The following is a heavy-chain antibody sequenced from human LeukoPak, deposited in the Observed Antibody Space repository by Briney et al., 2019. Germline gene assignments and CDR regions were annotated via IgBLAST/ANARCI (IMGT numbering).Heavy chain of an antibody. CDR3: ARVESGGFGLPFDY. CDR1: GGTFSSYA. V-gene: IGHV1-69*13. D-gene: IGHD3-10*01. J-gene: IGHJ4*02. CDR2: IIPIFGTA. Sequence: GASVKVSCKASGGTFSSYAISWVRQAPGQGLEWMGGIIPIFGTANYAQKFQGRVTITADESTSTAYMELSSLRSKDTAVYYCARVESGGFGLPFDYWGQGTLVTVSS.